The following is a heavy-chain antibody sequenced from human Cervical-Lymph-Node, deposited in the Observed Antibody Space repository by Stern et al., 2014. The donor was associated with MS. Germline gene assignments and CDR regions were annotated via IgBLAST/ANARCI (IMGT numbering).Heavy chain of an antibody. Sequence: QVQLVQSGAEVKKPGSSVKVSCKASGGTFSSYAISWVRQAPGQGLEWMGGIIPIFGTAKYAQKFQGRVTITEEQYTSTAYTVLSSLRSEDTAVYYCARESYSSSSKYFDYWGQGTLVTVSS. CDR2: IIPIFGTA. D-gene: IGHD6-6*01. J-gene: IGHJ4*02. CDR1: GGTFSSYA. V-gene: IGHV1-69*01. CDR3: ARESYSSSSKYFDY.